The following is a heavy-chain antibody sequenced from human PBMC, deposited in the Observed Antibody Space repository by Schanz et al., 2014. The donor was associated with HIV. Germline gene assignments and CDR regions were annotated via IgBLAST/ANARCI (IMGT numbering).Heavy chain of an antibody. V-gene: IGHV3-33*01. J-gene: IGHJ6*02. CDR3: ARDRLHPGNGMDV. CDR2: IWNDGSNT. Sequence: QVQLVESGGGVVQPGGSLRLSCAASGFDFGVYGMHWVRQAPGKGPEWVAVIWNDGSNTFYADSVKGRFTISRDNSKKTVFLQMNNLRAEDTAVYYCARDRLHPGNGMDVWGQGTTVTVSS. CDR1: GFDFGVYG. D-gene: IGHD4-4*01.